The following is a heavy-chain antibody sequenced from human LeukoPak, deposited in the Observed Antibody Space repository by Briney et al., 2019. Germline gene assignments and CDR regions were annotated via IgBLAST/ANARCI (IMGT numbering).Heavy chain of an antibody. CDR2: ISAYNGNT. CDR3: ASGTIDYGDYVTYYAFDI. Sequence: GASVKVSCKTSGYTFTSYGISWVRQAPGQGLEWMGWISAYNGNTNYAQKLQGRVTMTTDTSTSTAYMELRSLRSDDTAVYYCASGTIDYGDYVTYYAFDIWGQGTMVTVSS. V-gene: IGHV1-18*01. D-gene: IGHD4-17*01. J-gene: IGHJ3*02. CDR1: GYTFTSYG.